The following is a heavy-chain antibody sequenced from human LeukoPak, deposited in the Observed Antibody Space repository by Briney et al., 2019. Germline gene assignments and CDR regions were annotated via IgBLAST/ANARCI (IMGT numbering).Heavy chain of an antibody. CDR2: ISGSGGST. J-gene: IGHJ6*04. Sequence: GGSLRLSCAASGFTFISYAMSWVRQAPGKGVEWVSAISGSGGSTYYADTVKGRFTLSRENSKNTLYLQKNSLRAEDTAVYYCAKDGAMVGVWGKGTTVTVSS. CDR3: AKDGAMVGV. D-gene: IGHD5-18*01. CDR1: GFTFISYA. V-gene: IGHV3-23*01.